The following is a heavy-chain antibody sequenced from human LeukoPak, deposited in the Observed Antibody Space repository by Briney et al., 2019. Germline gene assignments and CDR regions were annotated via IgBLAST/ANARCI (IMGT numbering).Heavy chain of an antibody. Sequence: SETLSLTCAVYGGSFSGYYWSWIRQPPGKGLEWIGEINHSGSTNYNPSLKSRVTISVDTSKNQFSLKLSSVTAADTAVYYCARRSYGDPPGYWGQGTLVTVSS. V-gene: IGHV4-34*01. CDR3: ARRSYGDPPGY. CDR1: GGSFSGYY. D-gene: IGHD4-17*01. CDR2: INHSGST. J-gene: IGHJ4*02.